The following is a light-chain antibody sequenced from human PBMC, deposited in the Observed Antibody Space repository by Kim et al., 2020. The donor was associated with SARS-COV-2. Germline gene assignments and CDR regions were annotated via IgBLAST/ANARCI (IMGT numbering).Light chain of an antibody. CDR3: QHTYSTPYT. CDR1: QTISSY. V-gene: IGKV1-39*01. J-gene: IGKJ2*01. CDR2: AAS. Sequence: DIQMTQSPSSLSASVGDRVTITCRASQTISSYLNWYQQRPGEAPNLVIYAASSLQSGVPSRFSGSGSGTDFTLTISSLQPEDFATYYCQHTYSTPYTFGQGTKREI.